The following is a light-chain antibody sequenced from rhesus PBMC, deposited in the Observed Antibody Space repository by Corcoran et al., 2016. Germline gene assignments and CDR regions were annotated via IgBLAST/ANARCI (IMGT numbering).Light chain of an antibody. V-gene: IGKV1-25*02. CDR2: AAS. CDR1: QNTYSN. CDR3: QHYYDNPYT. J-gene: IGKJ3*01. Sequence: DIQMTQSPSALPASVGDRVTISCRASQNTYSNLAWYQQKPGKAPKLLIYAASSFQTGIPSRFSGSGSGTDFTLTISKLQPEASTAYYSQHYYDNPYTFSPGTKLDVE.